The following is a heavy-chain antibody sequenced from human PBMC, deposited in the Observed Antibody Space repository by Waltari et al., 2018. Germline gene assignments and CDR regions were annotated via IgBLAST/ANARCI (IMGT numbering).Heavy chain of an antibody. J-gene: IGHJ6*02. CDR1: GGYISSYY. CDR2: IYTSGRT. Sequence: QVQLQESGPGLVKPSETLSLTCTVSGGYISSYYWSWIRQPAGKGLEWIGRIYTSGRTNYNPSLKSRFTMSVDTSKNQFSLKLSSVTAADTAVYYCARGTWIRYYYYGMDVWGQGTTVTVSS. V-gene: IGHV4-4*07. D-gene: IGHD5-18*01. CDR3: ARGTWIRYYYYGMDV.